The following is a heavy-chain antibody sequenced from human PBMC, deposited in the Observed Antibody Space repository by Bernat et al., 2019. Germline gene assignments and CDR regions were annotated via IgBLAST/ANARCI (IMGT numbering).Heavy chain of an antibody. J-gene: IGHJ4*02. D-gene: IGHD3-10*01. CDR3: AHIGGMSGYYGSGRYYFDY. CDR1: GFSLSTSGVG. Sequence: QITLKESGPTLVKPTQTLTLTCTFSGFSLSTSGVGVGWIRQPPGKALEWLALIYWDDDKRYSPSLKSRLTITKDTSKNQVVLTMTNMDPVDTATYYCAHIGGMSGYYGSGRYYFDYWGQGTLVTVSS. V-gene: IGHV2-5*02. CDR2: IYWDDDK.